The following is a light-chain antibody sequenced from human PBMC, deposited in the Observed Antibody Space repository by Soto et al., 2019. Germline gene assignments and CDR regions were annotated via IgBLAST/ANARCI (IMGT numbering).Light chain of an antibody. V-gene: IGKV1-39*01. J-gene: IGKJ4*01. CDR1: QSIRTS. Sequence: DIQMTQSPSSLSASVGDRVTITCRASQSIRTSVNWYQQKPGKAPKLLIDFASSLQSGVPSRFSGSGSGTEFTLAIRSLQPADFAASFCQPTYTTPLTVGGGTRVEIE. CDR3: QPTYTTPLT. CDR2: FAS.